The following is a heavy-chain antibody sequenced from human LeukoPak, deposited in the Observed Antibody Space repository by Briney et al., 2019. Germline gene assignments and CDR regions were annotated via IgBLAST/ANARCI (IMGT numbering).Heavy chain of an antibody. D-gene: IGHD4-23*01. CDR2: ISGSGGNT. J-gene: IGHJ4*02. Sequence: GGSLRLSCAASGFTFSSYAMSWVRQAPGKGLEWVSAISGSGGNTYYADSVKGRFTISRDNSKNTLYLQMNSLRAEDTAVYYCAKDQYGGNPQYYFNYWGQGTLVTVSS. V-gene: IGHV3-23*01. CDR1: GFTFSSYA. CDR3: AKDQYGGNPQYYFNY.